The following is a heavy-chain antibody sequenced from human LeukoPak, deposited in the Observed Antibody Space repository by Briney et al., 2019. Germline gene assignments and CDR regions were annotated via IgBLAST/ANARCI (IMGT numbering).Heavy chain of an antibody. J-gene: IGHJ3*02. V-gene: IGHV1-24*01. CDR1: GYTLTELS. Sequence: ASVKVSCKVSGYTLTELSMHWVRQAPGKGLEWMGGFDPEDGETIYAQKFQGGVTMTEDTSTDTAYMELSSLRSEDTAVYYCATGDLRWYAFDIWGQGTMVTVSS. D-gene: IGHD4-23*01. CDR3: ATGDLRWYAFDI. CDR2: FDPEDGET.